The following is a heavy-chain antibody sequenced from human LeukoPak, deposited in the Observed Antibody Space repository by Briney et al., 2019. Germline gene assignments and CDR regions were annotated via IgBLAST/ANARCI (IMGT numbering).Heavy chain of an antibody. J-gene: IGHJ4*02. CDR3: ARVTYDYGDQGGY. CDR2: IIPIFGTA. Sequence: ASVKVSXKASGGTFSSYAISGVRQAPGQGLEWMGGIIPIFGTANYAQKFQGRVTITTDESTSTAYMELSSLRSEDTAVYYCARVTYDYGDQGGYWGQGTLVTVSS. D-gene: IGHD4-17*01. CDR1: GGTFSSYA. V-gene: IGHV1-69*05.